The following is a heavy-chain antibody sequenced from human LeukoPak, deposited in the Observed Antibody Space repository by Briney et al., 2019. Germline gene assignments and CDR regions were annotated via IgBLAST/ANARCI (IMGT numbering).Heavy chain of an antibody. J-gene: IGHJ5*02. CDR3: ARVWSSLPRHWFDP. V-gene: IGHV4-4*07. CDR1: GGSISSYY. D-gene: IGHD6-13*01. Sequence: SSETLSLTCTVSGGSISSYYWSWIRQPAGKGLEWIGSIYHSGSTYYNPSLKSRVTISVDTSKNQFSLKLSSVTAADTAVYYCARVWSSLPRHWFDPWGQGTLVTVSS. CDR2: IYHSGST.